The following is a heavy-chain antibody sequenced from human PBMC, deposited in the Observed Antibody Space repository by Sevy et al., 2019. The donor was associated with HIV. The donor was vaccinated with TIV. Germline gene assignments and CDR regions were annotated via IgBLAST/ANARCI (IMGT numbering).Heavy chain of an antibody. CDR1: GGSISSYY. V-gene: IGHV4-59*12. Sequence: SETLSLTCTVPGGSISSYYWSWIRQPPGKGLEWIGYMYHSGSTNYNPSLKSRVTISVDTSKNQFSLKLSSVTAADTAVYYCARLKGGYCSTAGCYTLDYWGQGTLVTVSS. CDR3: ARLKGGYCSTAGCYTLDY. D-gene: IGHD2-2*02. J-gene: IGHJ4*02. CDR2: MYHSGST.